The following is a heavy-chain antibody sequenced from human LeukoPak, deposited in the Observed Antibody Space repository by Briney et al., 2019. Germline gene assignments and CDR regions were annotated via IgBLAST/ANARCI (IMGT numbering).Heavy chain of an antibody. V-gene: IGHV3-30-3*01. D-gene: IGHD6-19*01. CDR1: GFTFSNYA. CDR2: ISYDGSNK. J-gene: IGHJ4*02. CDR3: AKEPYTSGWYFSNSFDY. Sequence: GGSLRLSCAASGFTFSNYAMHWVRQAPGKGLEWVAVISYDGSNKYYADSVKGRFTISRDNSKNTLYLQMNSLRAEDTAVYYCAKEPYTSGWYFSNSFDYWGQGTLSPSPQ.